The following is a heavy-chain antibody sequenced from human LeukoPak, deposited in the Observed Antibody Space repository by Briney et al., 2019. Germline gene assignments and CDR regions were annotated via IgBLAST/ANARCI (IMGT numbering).Heavy chain of an antibody. D-gene: IGHD3-3*01. Sequence: GGSLRLSCAASGFTFADYAMHWVRQVPGKGLEWVSGITWNSGSIGYADSVKGRFTISRDIAKNTLYLQMNSLRAEDTGVYYCAKDHYWSIDYWGRGTLVTVSS. J-gene: IGHJ4*02. CDR1: GFTFADYA. CDR2: ITWNSGSI. V-gene: IGHV3-9*01. CDR3: AKDHYWSIDY.